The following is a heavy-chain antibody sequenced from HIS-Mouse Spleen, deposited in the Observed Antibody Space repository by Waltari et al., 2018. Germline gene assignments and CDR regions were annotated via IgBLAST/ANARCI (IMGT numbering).Heavy chain of an antibody. J-gene: IGHJ3*02. Sequence: EVQLVESGGGLVQPGGSLRLSCAASGLAFSSYWMHLVRQATGKGLVWISRGMRDVRSTIQAHCVNGRCTLSRDGSRNTLYLQMTSLRVEVTAVYYCARDPDLEAFDSWGQGTLVTVSS. CDR2: GMRDVRST. D-gene: IGHD1-1*01. CDR3: ARDPDLEAFDS. CDR1: GLAFSSYW. V-gene: IGHV3-74*01.